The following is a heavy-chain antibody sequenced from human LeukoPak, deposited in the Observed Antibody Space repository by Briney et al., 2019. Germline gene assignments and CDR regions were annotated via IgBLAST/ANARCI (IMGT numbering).Heavy chain of an antibody. V-gene: IGHV1-46*01. J-gene: IGHJ6*02. Sequence: ASVKVSCKASGYTFTSYYMHWVRQAPGQGLEWMGIINPSGGSTSYAQKFQGRVTMTRDTSTSTVYMELSSLRSEDTAVYYCARESSGILTVYYYYGMDVWGQGTTVTVSS. CDR1: GYTFTSYY. D-gene: IGHD1-14*01. CDR3: ARESSGILTVYYYYGMDV. CDR2: INPSGGST.